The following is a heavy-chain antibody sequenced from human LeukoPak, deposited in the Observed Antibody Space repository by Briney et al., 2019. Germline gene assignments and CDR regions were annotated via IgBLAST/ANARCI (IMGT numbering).Heavy chain of an antibody. CDR1: GFTFSSYA. Sequence: GGSLRLSCAASGFTFSSYAMSWVRQAPGKGLERVSAISGSGGSTYYADSVKGRFTISRDNAKNSLYLQMNSLRAEDTAVYYCARDSVEDDGHGYYYYYYMDVWGKGTTVTISS. D-gene: IGHD1-1*01. J-gene: IGHJ6*03. CDR2: ISGSGGST. V-gene: IGHV3-23*01. CDR3: ARDSVEDDGHGYYYYYYMDV.